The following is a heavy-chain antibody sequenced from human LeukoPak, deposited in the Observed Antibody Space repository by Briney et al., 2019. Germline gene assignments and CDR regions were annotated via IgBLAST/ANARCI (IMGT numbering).Heavy chain of an antibody. J-gene: IGHJ6*02. CDR1: GFTVSSNY. D-gene: IGHD3-9*01. V-gene: IGHV3-53*01. CDR2: IYSGGST. CDR3: ASPLRYFDWSKSYYGMDV. Sequence: GGSLRLSCAASGFTVSSNYMSWVRQAPGKGLEWVSVIYSGGSTYYADSVKGRFTTSRDNSKNTLYLQMNSLRAEDTAVYYCASPLRYFDWSKSYYGMDVWGQGTTVTVSS.